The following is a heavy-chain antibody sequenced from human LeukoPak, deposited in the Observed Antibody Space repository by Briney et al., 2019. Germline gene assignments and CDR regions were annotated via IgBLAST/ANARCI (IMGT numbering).Heavy chain of an antibody. CDR2: ISSSGSTI. J-gene: IGHJ4*02. CDR3: ARADPYSSSGFDY. CDR1: GFSFSDYY. Sequence: GGSLRLSCAASGFSFSDYYMSWIRQAPGKGLEWVSFISSSGSTIYYADSVKGRFTISRDNAKNSLDLRMNSLRAEDTAVYYCARADPYSSSGFDYWGQGTLVTVSS. D-gene: IGHD6-13*01. V-gene: IGHV3-11*04.